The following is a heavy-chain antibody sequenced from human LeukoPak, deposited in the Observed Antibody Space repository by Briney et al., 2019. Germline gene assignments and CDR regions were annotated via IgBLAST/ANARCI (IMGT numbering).Heavy chain of an antibody. CDR1: GGSISSYY. Sequence: SETLSLTCTVSGGSISSYYWSWIRQPPGKGLEWIGYIYYSGSTNHNPSLKSRVTISVDTSKNQFSLKLSSVTAADTAVYYCARAGGYSYGYFDYWGQGTLVTVSS. CDR2: IYYSGST. V-gene: IGHV4-59*01. J-gene: IGHJ4*02. CDR3: ARAGGYSYGYFDY. D-gene: IGHD5-18*01.